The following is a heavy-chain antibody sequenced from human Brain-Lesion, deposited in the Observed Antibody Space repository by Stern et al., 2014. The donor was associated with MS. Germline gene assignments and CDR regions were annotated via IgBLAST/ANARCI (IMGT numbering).Heavy chain of an antibody. V-gene: IGHV3-15*01. CDR3: VAGAQLWL. CDR2: IKSRTDGGTA. CDR1: GFTFSQAW. J-gene: IGHJ4*02. Sequence: VQLVESGGGLVKSGGSLTLSCAASGFTFSQAWMGWVRQVPGKGLEWVGHIKSRTDGGTANYAASVKDRFTVSRDNSANMLYLQMNSLTIEDTAVYYCVAGAQLWLWGQGTLVTVSS. D-gene: IGHD1-1*01.